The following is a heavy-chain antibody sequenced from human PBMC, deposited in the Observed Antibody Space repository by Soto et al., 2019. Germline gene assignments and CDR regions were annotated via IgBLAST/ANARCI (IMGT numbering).Heavy chain of an antibody. D-gene: IGHD3-9*01. V-gene: IGHV4-59*08. J-gene: IGHJ4*02. CDR2: IYSNEYT. CDR1: GGSIRSYF. Sequence: SETLSLSCTVSGGSIRSYFWSWIRQAPGKGLEWIGYIYSNEYTDYNPSLKSRVIISVDMSKDQFSLQLKSVTAADTAVYYCARHRDDDILTNDRKYYFDLWAQGTLVTGSS. CDR3: ARHRDDDILTNDRKYYFDL.